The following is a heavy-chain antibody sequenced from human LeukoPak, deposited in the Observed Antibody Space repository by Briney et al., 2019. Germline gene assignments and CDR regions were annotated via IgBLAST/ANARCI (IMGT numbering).Heavy chain of an antibody. D-gene: IGHD3-22*01. Sequence: SETLSLTCAVSGGSFSGYYWSWIRQPPGKGLEWIGEINHSGSTNYNPSLKSRVTISVDTSKNQFSLKLSSVTAADTAVYYCARGYYDSSGYYLFDYWGQGTLVTVSS. CDR3: ARGYYDSSGYYLFDY. V-gene: IGHV4-34*01. J-gene: IGHJ4*02. CDR2: INHSGST. CDR1: GGSFSGYY.